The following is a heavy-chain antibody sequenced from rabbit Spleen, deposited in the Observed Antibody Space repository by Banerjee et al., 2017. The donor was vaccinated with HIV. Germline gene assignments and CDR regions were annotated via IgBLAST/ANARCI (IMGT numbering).Heavy chain of an antibody. D-gene: IGHD8-1*01. Sequence: QSLEESGGDLVKPGASLTLTCTASGFSFSSSYYMCWVRQAPGKGLECIACIYAGSSGSTYYANWAKGRFTISKTSSTTVTLQMTSLTVADTATYFCARDSGSSFSSYGMDLWGQGTLVTVS. CDR2: IYAGSSGST. V-gene: IGHV1S40*01. J-gene: IGHJ6*01. CDR3: ARDSGSSFSSYGMDL. CDR1: GFSFSSSYY.